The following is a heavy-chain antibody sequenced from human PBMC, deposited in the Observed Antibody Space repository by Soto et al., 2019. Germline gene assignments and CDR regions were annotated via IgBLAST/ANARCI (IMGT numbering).Heavy chain of an antibody. CDR2: MNPNSGNT. CDR1: GYTFTSYD. Sequence: ASVKVSCKASGYTFTSYDINWVRQATGQGLEWMGWMNPNSGNTGYAQKFQGRVTMTRNTSISTAYMELSSLRSEDTAVYYCARGGRYSHGYSYYYGRDVWGKETTVTVSS. D-gene: IGHD5-18*01. CDR3: ARGGRYSHGYSYYYGRDV. J-gene: IGHJ6*04. V-gene: IGHV1-8*01.